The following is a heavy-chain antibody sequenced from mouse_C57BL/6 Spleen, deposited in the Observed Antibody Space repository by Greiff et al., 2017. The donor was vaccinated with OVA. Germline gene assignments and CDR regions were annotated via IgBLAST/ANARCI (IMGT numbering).Heavy chain of an antibody. Sequence: DVQLVESVAELVRPGASVKLSCTASGFNIKNTYMHWVKQRPEQGLEWIGRIDPANGNTKYAPKFQGKATITADTSSNTAYLQLSSLTSEDTAIYYCARNGLALYGSSLHYYAMDYWGQGTSVTVSS. CDR2: IDPANGNT. D-gene: IGHD1-1*01. J-gene: IGHJ4*01. CDR3: ARNGLALYGSSLHYYAMDY. V-gene: IGHV14-3*01. CDR1: GFNIKNTY.